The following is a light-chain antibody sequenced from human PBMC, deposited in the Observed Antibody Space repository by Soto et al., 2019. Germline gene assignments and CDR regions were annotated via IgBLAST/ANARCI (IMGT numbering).Light chain of an antibody. CDR2: AAS. CDR1: QGISSY. V-gene: IGKV1-39*01. J-gene: IGKJ5*01. Sequence: DIQMTQSPSSLSASVGDRVTITCRASQGISSYLSWYQQKPGKAPKFLIYAASNLQRGVPSRFSGSGSGTDFTLTISSLQPEDFATYYCQQSYSTPITFGQGTRLEIK. CDR3: QQSYSTPIT.